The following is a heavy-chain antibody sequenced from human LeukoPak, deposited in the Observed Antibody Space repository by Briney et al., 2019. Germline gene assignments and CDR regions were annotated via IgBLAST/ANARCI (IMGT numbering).Heavy chain of an antibody. J-gene: IGHJ6*03. CDR1: GYTFTGYY. V-gene: IGHV1-18*04. CDR3: ARGNIVVASYYMDV. Sequence: ASVKVSCKASGYTFTGYYMHWVRQAPGQGLEWMGWISAYNGNTNYAQKLQGRVTMTTDTSTSTAYMELRSLRSDDTAVYYCARGNIVVASYYMDVWGKGTTVTISS. D-gene: IGHD2-2*01. CDR2: ISAYNGNT.